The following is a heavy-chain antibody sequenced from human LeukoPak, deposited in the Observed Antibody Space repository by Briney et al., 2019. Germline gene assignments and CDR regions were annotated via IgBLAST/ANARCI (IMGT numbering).Heavy chain of an antibody. V-gene: IGHV3-11*01. Sequence: GGSLRLSCAASGFTFSDYYMRWIRQAPGKGLEWVSYISSSGSTIYYADSVKGRFTISRDNAKNSLYLQMNSLRAEDTAVYYCAKGAQSYYDILTGYYSLDYWGQGTLVTVSS. CDR1: GFTFSDYY. J-gene: IGHJ4*02. D-gene: IGHD3-9*01. CDR3: AKGAQSYYDILTGYYSLDY. CDR2: ISSSGSTI.